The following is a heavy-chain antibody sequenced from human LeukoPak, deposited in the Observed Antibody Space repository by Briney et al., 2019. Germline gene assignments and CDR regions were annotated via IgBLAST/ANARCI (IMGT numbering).Heavy chain of an antibody. CDR1: GGSISSYY. V-gene: IGHV4-59*01. D-gene: IGHD4-17*01. CDR3: ARGSPYGDYRYFDY. J-gene: IGHJ4*02. CDR2: IYYSGST. Sequence: PSETLPLTCTVSGGSISSYYWSWIRQPPGKGLEWIGYIYYSGSTNYNPSLKSRVTISVDTSKNQFSLKLSSVTAADTAVYYCARGSPYGDYRYFDYWGQGTLVTVSS.